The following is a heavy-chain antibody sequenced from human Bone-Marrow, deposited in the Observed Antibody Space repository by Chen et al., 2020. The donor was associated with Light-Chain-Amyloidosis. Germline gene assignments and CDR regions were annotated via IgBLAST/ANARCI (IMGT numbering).Heavy chain of an antibody. J-gene: IGHJ6*02. CDR2: INPNSGGT. CDR3: ARFRAYYDFWSGYYLDV. Sequence: QVQLVQSGAEVKKPGASVKVSCKASGYTFTCYYMHWVRQAPGQGLEWMGWINPNSGGTNYAQKFQGRVTMTRDTSISTAYMELSRLRSDDTAVYYCARFRAYYDFWSGYYLDVWGQGTTVTVSS. CDR1: GYTFTCYY. V-gene: IGHV1-2*02. D-gene: IGHD3-3*01.